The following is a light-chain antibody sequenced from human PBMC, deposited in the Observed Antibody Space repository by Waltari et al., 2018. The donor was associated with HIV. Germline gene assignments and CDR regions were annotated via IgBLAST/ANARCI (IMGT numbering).Light chain of an antibody. Sequence: EIVLTQSPATLSLSPGERATLSCRASQSVSSYLAWYQQKPGQAPRLLIYDASNRATGIPARCSGSGSGTDFTLTISSLEPEDFAVYYCQQRSNWPPYTFGQGTKLEI. J-gene: IGKJ2*01. V-gene: IGKV3-11*01. CDR2: DAS. CDR3: QQRSNWPPYT. CDR1: QSVSSY.